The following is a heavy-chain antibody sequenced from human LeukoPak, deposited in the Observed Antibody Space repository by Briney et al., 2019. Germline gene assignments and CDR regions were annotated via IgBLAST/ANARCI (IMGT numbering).Heavy chain of an antibody. CDR2: FYSSGGT. J-gene: IGHJ2*01. V-gene: IGHV4-61*02. Sequence: SETLSLTCTVSGGSITSGYYYWSWIRQPVGRGLEWIGRFYSSGGTKYNPSLESRVTISVDTSKNQFSLNLKSVTAADTAVYYCVRRIVGTGDYWYFDLWGRGTLVTVSS. CDR3: VRRIVGTGDYWYFDL. CDR1: GGSITSGYYY. D-gene: IGHD7-27*01.